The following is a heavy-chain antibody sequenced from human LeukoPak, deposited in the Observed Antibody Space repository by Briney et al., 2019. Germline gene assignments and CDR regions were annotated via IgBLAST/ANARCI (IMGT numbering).Heavy chain of an antibody. CDR2: IYTTGST. CDR3: ARSFDTNAFDI. V-gene: IGHV4-4*07. Sequence: SETLSLTCTVFGDSISIYYWSWIRQPAGMRLEWIGRIYTTGSTNYNPSLQGRVTMSIDTSKKQFSLKLSSVTAADTAAYYCARSFDTNAFDIWGQGTMVTVSS. J-gene: IGHJ3*02. CDR1: GDSISIYY.